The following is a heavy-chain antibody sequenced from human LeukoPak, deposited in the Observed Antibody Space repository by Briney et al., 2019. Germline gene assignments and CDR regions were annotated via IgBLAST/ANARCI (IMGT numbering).Heavy chain of an antibody. CDR3: ARGRYYYYMDV. CDR1: GDSISSYY. V-gene: IGHV4-59*01. J-gene: IGHJ6*03. CDR2: IYYSGNT. Sequence: SETLSLTSTVSGDSISSYYWSWIRQPPGKGLEWIGYIYYSGNTNYNPSLKSRVTISVDTSKNQFSLKVSSVTAADTAVYYCARGRYYYYMDVWGKGTTVTVSS.